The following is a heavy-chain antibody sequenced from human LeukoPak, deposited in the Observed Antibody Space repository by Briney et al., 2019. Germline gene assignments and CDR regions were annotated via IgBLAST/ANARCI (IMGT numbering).Heavy chain of an antibody. V-gene: IGHV4-61*01. J-gene: IGHJ4*02. CDR1: GGSVSSGSYY. CDR3: ARDTLDYFDY. CDR2: IYYSGST. Sequence: SETLSLTCTVSGGSVSSGSYYWSWIRQPPGKGLEWIGYIYYSGSTNYNPSLKSRVTISVDTSKNQFSLKLSSVTAADTAVYYCARDTLDYFDYWGQGTLVTVSS.